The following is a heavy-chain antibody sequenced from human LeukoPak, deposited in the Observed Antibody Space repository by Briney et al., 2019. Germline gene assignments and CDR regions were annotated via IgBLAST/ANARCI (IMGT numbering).Heavy chain of an antibody. CDR3: AKDGDDSIEH. J-gene: IGHJ4*02. D-gene: IGHD3-22*01. CDR2: IYSGGNT. V-gene: IGHV3-53*05. Sequence: GALRLSCGASWLPVSSKFLSWVRQGPGEGLEWVSFIYSGGNTYYADSVKGRFTISRDNSKNTLYLQMNSLRAEDTAVYYCAKDGDDSIEHWGQGTLVTVSS. CDR1: WLPVSSKF.